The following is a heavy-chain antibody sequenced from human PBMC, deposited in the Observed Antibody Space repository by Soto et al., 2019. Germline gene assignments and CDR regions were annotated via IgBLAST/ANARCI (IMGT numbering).Heavy chain of an antibody. J-gene: IGHJ3*02. V-gene: IGHV1-58*02. CDR3: AADQRTTATTMIVAGHPDAFDI. CDR2: IVVGSGNT. CDR1: GFTFTSSA. D-gene: IGHD3-22*01. Sequence: ASVKVSCKASGFTFTSSAMQWVRQARGQRLEWIGWIVVGSGNTNYAQKFQERVTITRDMSTSTAYMELSSLRSEDTAVYYCAADQRTTATTMIVAGHPDAFDIWGQGTMVTVSS.